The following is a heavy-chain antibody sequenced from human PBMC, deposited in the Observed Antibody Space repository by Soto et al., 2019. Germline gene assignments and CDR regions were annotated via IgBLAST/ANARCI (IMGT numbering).Heavy chain of an antibody. CDR3: ASHKIAARFFDA. V-gene: IGHV4-4*02. Sequence: XETLDLTCAVSGCSISSSNWWSWVRQPPGKGLEWIGEIYHSGSTNYNPSLKSRVTISVDKSKNQFSLKLSSVTAADTAVYYCASHKIAARFFDAWGQGTLVTVSS. CDR2: IYHSGST. CDR1: GCSISSSNW. D-gene: IGHD6-6*01. J-gene: IGHJ4*02.